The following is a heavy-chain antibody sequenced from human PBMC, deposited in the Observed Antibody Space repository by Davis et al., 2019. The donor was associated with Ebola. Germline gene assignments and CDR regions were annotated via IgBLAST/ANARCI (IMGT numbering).Heavy chain of an antibody. CDR3: ARLRYSDY. CDR1: GFTFSSYG. Sequence: GGSLRLSCAASGFTFSSYGMHWVRQAPGKGLEWVAFIRYDGSNKYYADSVKGRFTISRDNSKNTLYLQMNSLRVEDAAVYYCARLRYSDYWGQGTLVTVSS. V-gene: IGHV3-30*02. J-gene: IGHJ4*02. CDR2: IRYDGSNK. D-gene: IGHD3-9*01.